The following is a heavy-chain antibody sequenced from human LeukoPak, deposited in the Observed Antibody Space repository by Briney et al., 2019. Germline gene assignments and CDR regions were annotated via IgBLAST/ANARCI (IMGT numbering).Heavy chain of an antibody. V-gene: IGHV4-30-2*01. CDR2: IYHSGST. CDR1: GGSISSGGYS. J-gene: IGHJ4*02. CDR3: ARDFGGNDFLDL. D-gene: IGHD3-16*01. Sequence: SETLSLTCAVSGGSISSGGYSWSWIRQPPGKGLEWIGYIYHSGSTYYNPSLKSRVTISVDTSKNQFSLKLSSVTAADTAVYYCARDFGGNDFLDLWGQGTLVTVSS.